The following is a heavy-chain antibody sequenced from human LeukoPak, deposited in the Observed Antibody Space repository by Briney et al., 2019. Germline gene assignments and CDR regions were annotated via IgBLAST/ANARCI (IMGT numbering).Heavy chain of an antibody. CDR1: GDSISSYS. J-gene: IGHJ4*02. CDR3: ARGGGWSPYYFDY. D-gene: IGHD4-23*01. Sequence: SETLSLTCTVSGDSISSYSWSWIRQSPGKGLEWIGYIYYTGTTDSNPSLKSRVTISLDTSENHLSLRLTSLTAADTAVYYCARGGGWSPYYFDYWGQGTLVTVSS. V-gene: IGHV4-59*01. CDR2: IYYTGTT.